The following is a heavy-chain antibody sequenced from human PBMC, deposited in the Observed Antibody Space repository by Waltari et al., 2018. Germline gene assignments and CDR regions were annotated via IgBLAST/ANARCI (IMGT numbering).Heavy chain of an antibody. Sequence: EVQLVQSGAEVKKPGESLKISCKGSGYSFTSYWIGWVRQMTGKGLEWMGIIYPGDSDTRYSPSFQGQVTISADKSISTAYLQWSSLKASDTAMYYCARFSGYSSSWFGNYFDYWGQGTLVTVSS. CDR1: GYSFTSYW. CDR2: IYPGDSDT. J-gene: IGHJ4*02. V-gene: IGHV5-51*01. D-gene: IGHD6-13*01. CDR3: ARFSGYSSSWFGNYFDY.